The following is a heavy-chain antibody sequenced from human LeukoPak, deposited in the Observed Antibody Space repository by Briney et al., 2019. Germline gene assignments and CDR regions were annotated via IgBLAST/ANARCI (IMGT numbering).Heavy chain of an antibody. CDR3: ARGRHVHYIVVVPAALKPFDY. D-gene: IGHD2-2*01. J-gene: IGHJ4*02. CDR2: INHSGST. CDR1: GGSLSGYY. V-gene: IGHV4-34*01. Sequence: LGTLSLTCAVYGGSLSGYYWSWIRQPPGKGLEWIGEINHSGSTNYNPSLKSRVTISVDTSKNQFSLKLSSVTAADTAVYYCARGRHVHYIVVVPAALKPFDYWGQGTLVTVSS.